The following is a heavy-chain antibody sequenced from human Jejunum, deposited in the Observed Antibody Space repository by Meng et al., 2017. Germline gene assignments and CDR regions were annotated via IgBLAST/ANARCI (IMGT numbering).Heavy chain of an antibody. CDR2: ISGSGDST. CDR1: GFTFSSYA. D-gene: IGHD6-13*01. V-gene: IGHV3-23*01. CDR3: AKDRTSSWYYFDY. J-gene: IGHJ4*02. Sequence: EVQLLESGGGLSQPGGYLIPSCAASGFTFSSYAMSGVRQVPGKGLEWVSVISGSGDSTYYADSVKGRFTISRDNSKNTLYLQMNSLRAEDTAVYYCAKDRTSSWYYFDYWGQGTLVTVSS.